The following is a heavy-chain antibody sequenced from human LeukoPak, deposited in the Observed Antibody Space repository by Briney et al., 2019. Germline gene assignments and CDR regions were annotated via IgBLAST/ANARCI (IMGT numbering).Heavy chain of an antibody. J-gene: IGHJ4*02. V-gene: IGHV3-30*01. CDR3: VRDSTYYYASGSSGPHYFDS. D-gene: IGHD3-10*01. CDR2: ISYDGNYI. CDR1: GFTFSSYS. Sequence: PGRSLRLSCAASGFTFSSYSMHWVRQAPGKGLEWLAVISYDGNYIYYADSVKGRFTISRDNSKNTLYLQMNSLRAADAAVYYCVRDSTYYYASGSSGPHYFDSWGQGTLVTVSS.